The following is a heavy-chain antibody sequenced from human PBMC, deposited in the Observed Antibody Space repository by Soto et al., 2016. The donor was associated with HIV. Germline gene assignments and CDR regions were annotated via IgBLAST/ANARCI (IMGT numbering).Heavy chain of an antibody. CDR3: TRDSHGSGNGVFNM. CDR2: FRSNDSIT. V-gene: IGHV3-74*01. Sequence: EVQLVESGGGLVQPGGSLRLSCAASGFTLSDYWIHWVRQAPGKGLVWVSRFRSNDSITNYADSVKGRFTISRDNARNTLYLQMNSLRVEDTAVYYCTRDSHGSGNGVFNMWGQGTMVTVSS. CDR1: GFTLSDYW. J-gene: IGHJ3*02. D-gene: IGHD3-10*01.